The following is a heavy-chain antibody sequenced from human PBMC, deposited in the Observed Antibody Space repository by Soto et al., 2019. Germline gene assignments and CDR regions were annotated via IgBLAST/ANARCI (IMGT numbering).Heavy chain of an antibody. CDR1: GFTFSKAW. J-gene: IGHJ4*02. V-gene: IGHV3-15*01. CDR3: TTDSGMSPYSFDY. D-gene: IGHD1-26*01. CDR2: IMSKTDGGTT. Sequence: LRLSCATSGFTFSKAWVGWVRQAPGKGLEWVGRIMSKTDGGTTDYAAPVKGRFTTSRDDSKSTLYLQMNSLKTEDTAFYYCTTDSGMSPYSFDYWGQGTLVTVSS.